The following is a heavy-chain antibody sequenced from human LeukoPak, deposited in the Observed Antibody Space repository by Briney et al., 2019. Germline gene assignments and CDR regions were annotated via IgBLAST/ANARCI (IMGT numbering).Heavy chain of an antibody. Sequence: ASVKVSCKASGYTFIDYYMHWVRQAPGQGLEWIGWISPNSGGTKYVQKFQGRVTMTRDTSITTVYMELSGLSFDDTAVYYCARGGGSYSVDYWGQGTLVIVSS. V-gene: IGHV1-2*02. CDR3: ARGGGSYSVDY. CDR1: GYTFIDYY. CDR2: ISPNSGGT. D-gene: IGHD1-26*01. J-gene: IGHJ4*02.